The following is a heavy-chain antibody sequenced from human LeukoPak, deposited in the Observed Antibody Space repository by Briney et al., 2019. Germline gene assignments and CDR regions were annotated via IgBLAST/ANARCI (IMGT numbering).Heavy chain of an antibody. Sequence: ASVKVSCKASGGTFSSYAISWVRQAPGQGLEWMGRIIPILGIANYAQKFQGRVTITADKSTSTAYMELSSLRSEDTAVYYCASGCSSTSCYTLMGAYYYYMDVWGKGPTVTVSS. D-gene: IGHD2-2*02. CDR3: ASGCSSTSCYTLMGAYYYYMDV. V-gene: IGHV1-69*04. J-gene: IGHJ6*03. CDR2: IIPILGIA. CDR1: GGTFSSYA.